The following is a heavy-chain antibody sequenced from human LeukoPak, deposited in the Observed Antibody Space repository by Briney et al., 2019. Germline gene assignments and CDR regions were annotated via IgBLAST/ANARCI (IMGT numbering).Heavy chain of an antibody. Sequence: SQTLSPSRSVSGVSISGDSRSCVRQPPGKGVERSGYIYYSVSTNYNPSLNSRVTMSADTSKNQFSLKLSSVTAADTAMYYCARRGYSSGSYYFDYWGQGALVTVAS. V-gene: IGHV4-59*08. CDR3: ARRGYSSGSYYFDY. CDR2: IYYSVST. J-gene: IGHJ4*02. CDR1: GVSISGDS. D-gene: IGHD6-19*01.